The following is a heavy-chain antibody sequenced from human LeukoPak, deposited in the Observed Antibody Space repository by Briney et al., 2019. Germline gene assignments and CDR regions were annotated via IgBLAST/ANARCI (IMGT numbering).Heavy chain of an antibody. D-gene: IGHD3-10*01. Sequence: GGALRLSCAASGFTFSDYYMSWIRQAPGKGLEWVSYIGSSGSTIYYADSVKGRFTISRDNAKNSLYLQMNSLRAEDTAVYYCAKDTVYYPNWFDPWGQGTLVTVSS. CDR3: AKDTVYYPNWFDP. CDR1: GFTFSDYY. V-gene: IGHV3-11*01. J-gene: IGHJ5*02. CDR2: IGSSGSTI.